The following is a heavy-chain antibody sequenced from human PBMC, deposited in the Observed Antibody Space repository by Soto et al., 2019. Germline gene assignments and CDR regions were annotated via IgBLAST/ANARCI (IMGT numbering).Heavy chain of an antibody. V-gene: IGHV3-48*03. D-gene: IGHD2-8*01. Sequence: GGSLRLSCEATGFTFSSHEMNWIRQTPGKRLEWIAKISGSGSTINYADSVKGRFTISRDNVQRTLHLQMDSLRVEDTGVYYCARGGVYWGRGTLFTV. CDR1: GFTFSSHE. CDR2: ISGSGSTI. J-gene: IGHJ1*01. CDR3: ARGGVY.